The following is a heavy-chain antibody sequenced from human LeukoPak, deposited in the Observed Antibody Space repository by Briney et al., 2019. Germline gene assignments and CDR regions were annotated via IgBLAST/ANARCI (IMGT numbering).Heavy chain of an antibody. D-gene: IGHD2-2*01. Sequence: ASVKISCKVSGYTFTDYYMHWVQQAPGKGVERMGLVDPEDGETIYAEKFQGRVTITSDTSTDTAYMELSSLRSEDTAVYYCATGGYQLLRFDYWGQGTLVTVSS. CDR2: VDPEDGET. CDR1: GYTFTDYY. J-gene: IGHJ4*02. CDR3: ATGGYQLLRFDY. V-gene: IGHV1-69-2*01.